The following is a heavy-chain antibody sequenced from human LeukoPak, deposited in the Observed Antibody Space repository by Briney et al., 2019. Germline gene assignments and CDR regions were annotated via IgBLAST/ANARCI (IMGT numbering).Heavy chain of an antibody. Sequence: GASVKVSCKASGGTFSSYAISWVRQAPGQGLEWMGRIIPILGIANYAQKFQGRVTITADESTSTAYMELSSLRSEDTAVYYCARDHCRSTSCYSNWFDPWGQGTLVTVSS. V-gene: IGHV1-69*04. CDR3: ARDHCRSTSCYSNWFDP. CDR1: GGTFSSYA. CDR2: IIPILGIA. J-gene: IGHJ5*02. D-gene: IGHD2-2*01.